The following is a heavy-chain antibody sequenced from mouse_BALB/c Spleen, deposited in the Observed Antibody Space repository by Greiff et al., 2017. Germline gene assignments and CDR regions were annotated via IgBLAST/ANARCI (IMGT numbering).Heavy chain of an antibody. V-gene: IGHV5-9-4*01. Sequence: EVQLVESGGGLVKPGGSLKLSCAASGFTFSSYAMSWVRQSPEKRLEWVAEISSGGSYTYYPDTVTGRFTISRDNAKNTLYLEMSSLRSEDTAMYYCAREALRLRYFDVWGAETTVTVSS. J-gene: IGHJ1*01. CDR2: ISSGGSYT. CDR1: GFTFSSYA. D-gene: IGHD1-2*01. CDR3: AREALRLRYFDV.